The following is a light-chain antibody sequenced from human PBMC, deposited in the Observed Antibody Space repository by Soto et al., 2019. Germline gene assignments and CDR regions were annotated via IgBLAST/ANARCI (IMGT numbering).Light chain of an antibody. J-gene: IGKJ4*01. CDR3: QQLDSYPLT. CDR2: VAS. V-gene: IGKV1-9*01. Sequence: DIQLTQSPSFLSASVGDRVTLTCRASQDISTYLAWYQQKPGKAPNLLIYVASTLQDGVPSRFSGTGSGTEFTLTITNLQPADFATYYCQQLDSYPLTFGGGTRWIS. CDR1: QDISTY.